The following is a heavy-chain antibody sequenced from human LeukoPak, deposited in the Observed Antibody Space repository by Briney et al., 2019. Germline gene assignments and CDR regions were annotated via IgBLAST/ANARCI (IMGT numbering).Heavy chain of an antibody. J-gene: IGHJ6*03. CDR3: ACARTTIDYYYYYMDV. D-gene: IGHD3-9*01. Sequence: GGSLRLSCAASGFTFSSYVIHWVRQAPGKGLDWVADISYDGRNKYYADSVKGRFTISRDNSKNTLFLQMNSLRAEDTAVYYCACARTTIDYYYYYMDVWGKGTTVTVFS. CDR1: GFTFSSYV. V-gene: IGHV3-30*04. CDR2: ISYDGRNK.